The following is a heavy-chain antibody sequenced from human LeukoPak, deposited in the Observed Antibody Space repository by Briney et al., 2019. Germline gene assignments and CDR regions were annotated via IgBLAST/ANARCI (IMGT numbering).Heavy chain of an antibody. CDR2: IKQDGSEK. CDR3: ARIPDTSGFDY. Sequence: GGSLRLSCVASGFIFKNNGMHWVRQAPGKGLEWVANIKQDGSEKYYVDSVKGRFTISRDNAKNSLYLQMNSLRAEDTAVYYCARIPDTSGFDYWGQGTLVTVAS. D-gene: IGHD6-19*01. V-gene: IGHV3-7*01. J-gene: IGHJ4*02. CDR1: GFIFKNNG.